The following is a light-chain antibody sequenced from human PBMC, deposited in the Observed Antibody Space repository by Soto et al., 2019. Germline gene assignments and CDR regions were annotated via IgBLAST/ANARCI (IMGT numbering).Light chain of an antibody. CDR2: GAS. CDR1: QSVGSD. J-gene: IGKJ5*01. V-gene: IGKV3-15*01. CDR3: QQYNNWPPVT. Sequence: EIVMTQSPATLSVSPGERATLSCRASQSVGSDLAWYQQKPGQAPRLVIYGASTRATGIPARFSGSGSGTEFTLTISSLQSEDFALYYCQQYNNWPPVTFGQGTRLEIK.